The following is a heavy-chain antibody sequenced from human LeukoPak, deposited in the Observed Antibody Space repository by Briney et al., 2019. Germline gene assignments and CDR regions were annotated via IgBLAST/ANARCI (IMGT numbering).Heavy chain of an antibody. V-gene: IGHV4-59*01. CDR1: GDFISSYY. CDR3: ARKVTRKGGDAFDI. Sequence: SETLSLTCTVSGDFISSYYWSWIRQPPGRGLEWIGYIYYSGSTNYNPSLKSRVTISIDTSKNQFSLKLSSVTAADTAVYYCARKVTRKGGDAFDIWGQGTMVTVSS. D-gene: IGHD2-21*02. J-gene: IGHJ3*02. CDR2: IYYSGST.